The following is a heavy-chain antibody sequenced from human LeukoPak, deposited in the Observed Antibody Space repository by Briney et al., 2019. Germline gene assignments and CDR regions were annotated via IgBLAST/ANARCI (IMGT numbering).Heavy chain of an antibody. CDR2: IIPIFGIA. J-gene: IGHJ5*02. Sequence: SVKVSCKASGGTFSSYAISWVRQAPGQGLEWMGRIIPIFGIANYAQKFQGRVTITADKSTSTAYMELSSLRSEDTAVYYCAPQKGLRAPNWFDPWGQGTLVTVSS. CDR3: APQKGLRAPNWFDP. CDR1: GGTFSSYA. D-gene: IGHD3-16*01. V-gene: IGHV1-69*04.